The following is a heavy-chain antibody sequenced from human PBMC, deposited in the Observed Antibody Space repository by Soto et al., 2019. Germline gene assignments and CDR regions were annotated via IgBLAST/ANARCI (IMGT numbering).Heavy chain of an antibody. CDR1: GDSVSSNSAA. CDR3: ARGREGYCSGGSCYPGLYYNYGMDG. J-gene: IGHJ6*02. Sequence: SQTLSLTCAISGDSVSSNSAAWNWIRQSPSRGLEWLGRTYYRSKWYNDYAVSVKSRITINPDTSKNQFSLQLNSVTPEDTAVYCCARGREGYCSGGSCYPGLYYNYGMDGWGQGTTVTVSS. CDR2: TYYRSKWYN. V-gene: IGHV6-1*01. D-gene: IGHD2-15*01.